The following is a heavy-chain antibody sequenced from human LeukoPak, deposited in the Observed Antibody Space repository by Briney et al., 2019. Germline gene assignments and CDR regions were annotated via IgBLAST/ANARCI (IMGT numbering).Heavy chain of an antibody. D-gene: IGHD3-22*01. CDR1: GFTVSSNY. CDR2: IYSGGST. V-gene: IGHV3-53*01. J-gene: IGHJ4*02. Sequence: PGGSLRLSCAASGFTVSSNYMSWVRQAPGKGLEWVSIIYSGGSTYYADSVKGRFTISRDNSKNTLYLQMNSLRAEDTAVYYCARAGDSSGYSFDYWGQGTLVTVSS. CDR3: ARAGDSSGYSFDY.